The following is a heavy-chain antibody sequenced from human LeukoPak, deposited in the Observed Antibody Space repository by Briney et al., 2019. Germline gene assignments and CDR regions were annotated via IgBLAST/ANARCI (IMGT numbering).Heavy chain of an antibody. J-gene: IGHJ4*02. CDR1: GYTFTSYG. D-gene: IGHD2-2*01. V-gene: IGHV1-18*01. Sequence: ASVKVSCKASGYTFTSYGISWVRQAPGQGLEWMGWISAYNGNTNYAQKLQGRVTMTTDTSTSTAYMELRGPRSDDTAVYYCARKAHYCSSTSCLPDDYWGQGTLVTVSS. CDR2: ISAYNGNT. CDR3: ARKAHYCSSTSCLPDDY.